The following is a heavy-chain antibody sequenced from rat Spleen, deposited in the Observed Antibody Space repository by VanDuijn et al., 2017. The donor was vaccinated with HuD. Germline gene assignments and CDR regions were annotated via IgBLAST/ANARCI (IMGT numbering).Heavy chain of an antibody. J-gene: IGHJ3*01. D-gene: IGHD1-11*01. CDR1: GFSLISYA. CDR3: ARSYGGYTQHWFAY. V-gene: IGHV2-63*01. CDR2: MRFNGDT. Sequence: QVRLKESGPGLVQPSQTLSLTCTVSGFSLISYAVNWVRQPPGKGLEWMGRMRFNGDTSYNSALKSRLSISRDSSKNQVFLKMSSLQTDDTAIYFCARSYGGYTQHWFAYWGQGTLVTVSP.